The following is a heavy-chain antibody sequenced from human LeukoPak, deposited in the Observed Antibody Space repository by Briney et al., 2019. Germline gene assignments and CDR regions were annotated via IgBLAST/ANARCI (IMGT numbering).Heavy chain of an antibody. CDR3: ARDRKRYSPGNYFDY. CDR2: IWYDGSNK. D-gene: IGHD5-18*01. CDR1: GFTFTNYA. Sequence: GGSLRLSCAASGFTFTNYAMSWVRQAPGKGLEWVAVIWYDGSNKYYADSVKGRFTISRDNSKNTLYLQMNSLRAEDTAVYYCARDRKRYSPGNYFDYWGQGTLVTVSS. V-gene: IGHV3-33*08. J-gene: IGHJ4*02.